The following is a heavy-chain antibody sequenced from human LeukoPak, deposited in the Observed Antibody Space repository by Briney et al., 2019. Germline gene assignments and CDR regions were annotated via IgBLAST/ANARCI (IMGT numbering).Heavy chain of an antibody. Sequence: GASVKVSCKASGYTFTGYYMHWVRQAAGQVLEWMAWINPNSGGTYYAQNFHDRITMTRDTSISTAYMELSRLRSDDTAIYYCARANALYCSSTSCLFDYWGQGTLVTVSS. J-gene: IGHJ4*02. CDR2: INPNSGGT. CDR1: GYTFTGYY. D-gene: IGHD2-2*01. V-gene: IGHV1-2*02. CDR3: ARANALYCSSTSCLFDY.